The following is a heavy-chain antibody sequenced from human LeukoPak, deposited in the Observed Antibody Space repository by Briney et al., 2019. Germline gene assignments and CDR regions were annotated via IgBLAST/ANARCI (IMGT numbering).Heavy chain of an antibody. CDR2: VSGSGDAT. V-gene: IGHV3-23*01. D-gene: IGHD1/OR15-1a*01. CDR1: GFTFGSYA. Sequence: GGSLRLSCAASGFTFGSYALSWVRQAPGKGLEWVSTVSGSGDATYYADSVKGRFTVSRDDSKNTLHLQMDSLRAEDTALYYCAKGNTDSAYSAVDHWGQEPWSPSPQ. J-gene: IGHJ4*01. CDR3: AKGNTDSAYSAVDH.